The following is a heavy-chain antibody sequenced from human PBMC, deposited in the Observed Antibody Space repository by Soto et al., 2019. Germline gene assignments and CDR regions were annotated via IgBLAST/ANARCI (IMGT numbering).Heavy chain of an antibody. CDR3: ARDSSMDWCDP. V-gene: IGHV3-30-3*01. CDR1: GFTFGSYA. CDR2: ISYDGSNK. J-gene: IGHJ5*02. D-gene: IGHD2-8*01. Sequence: QVQLVESGGGVVQPGRSLRLSCAASGFTFGSYAMHWVRQAPGKGLEWVAVISYDGSNKYNADSVKGRFTISRDNSKNTLYLQMNSLRAEDTAVYYCARDSSMDWCDPWGQGTLVTVSS.